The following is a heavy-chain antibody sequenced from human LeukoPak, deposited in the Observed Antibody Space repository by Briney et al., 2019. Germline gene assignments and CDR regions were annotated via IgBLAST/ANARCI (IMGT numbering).Heavy chain of an antibody. CDR1: GGSISSYY. J-gene: IGHJ2*01. CDR2: IYTSGST. D-gene: IGHD3-22*01. CDR3: ARILGYDSSGYPNWDFDL. V-gene: IGHV4-4*07. Sequence: SETLSPTCTVSGGSISSYYWSWIRQPAGKGLERIGRIYTSGSTNYNPSLKSRVTMSVDTSKNQFSLKLSSVTAADTAVYYCARILGYDSSGYPNWDFDLWGRGTLVTVSS.